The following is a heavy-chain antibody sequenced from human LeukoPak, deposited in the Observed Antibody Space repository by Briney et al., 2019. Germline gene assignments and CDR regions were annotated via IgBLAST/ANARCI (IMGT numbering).Heavy chain of an antibody. CDR1: GFTFSSYA. CDR2: ISSSGSTI. D-gene: IGHD6-13*01. CDR3: ARGAPRGQHLDY. V-gene: IGHV3-21*04. Sequence: GGSLRLSCAASGFTFSSYAMSWVRQAPGKGLEWVSAISSSGSTIYYADSVKGRFTISRDNAKNSLYLQMNSLRAEDMAVYYCARGAPRGQHLDYWGQGTLVTVSS. J-gene: IGHJ4*02.